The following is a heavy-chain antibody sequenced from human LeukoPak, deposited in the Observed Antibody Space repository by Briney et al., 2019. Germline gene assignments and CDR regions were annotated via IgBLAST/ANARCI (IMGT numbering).Heavy chain of an antibody. CDR3: AKDSKIVGPTFRSYHYMDV. D-gene: IGHD1-26*01. V-gene: IGHV3-30*18. CDR2: ISYDGSNK. CDR1: GFIFSRYG. J-gene: IGHJ6*03. Sequence: GGSLRLSCAASGFIFSRYGIHWVRQAPGKGLEWVAVISYDGSNKYYADSVKGRFTISRDNSKKTLYLQMNSLRAEDTAVYYCAKDSKIVGPTFRSYHYMDVWGKGTTVTVSS.